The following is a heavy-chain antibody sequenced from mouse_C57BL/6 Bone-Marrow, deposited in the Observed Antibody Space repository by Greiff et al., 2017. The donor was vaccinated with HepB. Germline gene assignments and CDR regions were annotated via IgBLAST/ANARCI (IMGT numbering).Heavy chain of an antibody. CDR3: ARHEYGYDYDVWFAY. V-gene: IGHV1-62-2*01. CDR1: GYTFTEYT. D-gene: IGHD2-4*01. J-gene: IGHJ3*01. Sequence: QVHVKQSGAELVKPGASVKLSCKASGYTFTEYTIHWVKQRSGQGLEWIGWFYPGSGSIKYNEKFKDKATLTADKSSSTVYMELSRLTSEDSAVYFCARHEYGYDYDVWFAYWGQGTLVTVSA. CDR2: FYPGSGSI.